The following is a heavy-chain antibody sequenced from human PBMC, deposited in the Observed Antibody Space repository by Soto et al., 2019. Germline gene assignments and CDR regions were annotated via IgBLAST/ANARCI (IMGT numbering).Heavy chain of an antibody. J-gene: IGHJ6*02. Sequence: GGSLRLSCAASGFTFSSYGMHWVRQAPGKGLEWVAVISYDGSNKYYADSVKGRFTISRDNSKNTLYLQMNSLRAEDTAVYYCAKDYSGSYYYYYGMDVWGQGTTVTVSS. V-gene: IGHV3-30*18. CDR1: GFTFSSYG. D-gene: IGHD1-26*01. CDR2: ISYDGSNK. CDR3: AKDYSGSYYYYYGMDV.